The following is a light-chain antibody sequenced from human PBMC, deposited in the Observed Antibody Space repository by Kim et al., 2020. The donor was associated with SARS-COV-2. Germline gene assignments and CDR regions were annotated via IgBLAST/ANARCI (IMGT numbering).Light chain of an antibody. CDR3: QQYVNSPPT. V-gene: IGKV3-20*01. CDR2: GAS. J-gene: IGKJ1*01. CDR1: QSVSSSY. Sequence: LSPGERATLSCRASQSVSSSYLAWYQQKPGQAPRLLIYGASSRATGVPDRFVSSGSGTDFTLTISRLEPEDFALYYCQQYVNSPPTFGQGTKVDIK.